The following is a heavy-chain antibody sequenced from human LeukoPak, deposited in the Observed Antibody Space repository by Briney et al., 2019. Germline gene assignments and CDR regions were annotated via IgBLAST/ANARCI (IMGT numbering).Heavy chain of an antibody. CDR3: AKDLLAVAGPDDY. D-gene: IGHD6-19*01. Sequence: GGSLRLSCAASGFTFSSYAMHWVRQAPGKGLEWVAVISYDGSNKYYADSVKGRLTISRDNSKNTLYLQMNSLRAEDTAVYYCAKDLLAVAGPDDYWGQGTLVTVSS. CDR1: GFTFSSYA. V-gene: IGHV3-30-3*01. CDR2: ISYDGSNK. J-gene: IGHJ4*02.